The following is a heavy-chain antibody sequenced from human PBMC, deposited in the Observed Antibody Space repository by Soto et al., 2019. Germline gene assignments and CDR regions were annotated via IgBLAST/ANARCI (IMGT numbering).Heavy chain of an antibody. CDR2: MSYDASDT. Sequence: PGGSLRLSCVGSGFILSNNGMHWVRQMPGKGLGWVASMSYDASDTFYADSVKGRFTISRDNSYNTLFLHMSNLRAEDTAMYYCTIVRVADSALDHWGQGTLVTVSS. V-gene: IGHV3-30*02. CDR1: GFILSNNG. CDR3: TIVRVADSALDH. J-gene: IGHJ4*02. D-gene: IGHD3-10*02.